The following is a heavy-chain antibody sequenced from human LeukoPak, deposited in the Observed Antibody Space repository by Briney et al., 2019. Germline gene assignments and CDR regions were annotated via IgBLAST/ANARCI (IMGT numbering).Heavy chain of an antibody. V-gene: IGHV3-73*01. CDR2: IRSTANSYAT. J-gene: IGHJ4*02. CDR1: GFTFSGSA. CDR3: TNLGYDNSGYYLDY. Sequence: GGSLRLSCAASGFTFSGSAMHWVRQASGKGLEGVGRIRSTANSYATAYAASVKGRFTISRDDSKNTAYLQMNSLKTEDTAVYYCTNLGYDNSGYYLDYWGQGTLVTVSS. D-gene: IGHD3-22*01.